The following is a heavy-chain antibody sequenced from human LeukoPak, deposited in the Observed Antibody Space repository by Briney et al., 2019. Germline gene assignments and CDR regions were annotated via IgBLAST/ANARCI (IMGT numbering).Heavy chain of an antibody. J-gene: IGHJ6*02. CDR2: IKEDGSAQ. Sequence: SGGSLRLSCAASGFTFRNNWMTWVRQAPGKGLEWVAHIKEDGSAQNYIDSVKGRFTISRDNAKNTLYLQMNSLRAEDTAVYYCARGVYDFWSGYYLPAHYYYGMDVWGQGTTVTVSS. CDR1: GFTFRNNW. D-gene: IGHD3-3*01. V-gene: IGHV3-7*01. CDR3: ARGVYDFWSGYYLPAHYYYGMDV.